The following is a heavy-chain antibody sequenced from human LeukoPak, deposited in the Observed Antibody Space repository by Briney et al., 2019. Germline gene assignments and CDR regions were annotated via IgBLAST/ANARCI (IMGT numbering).Heavy chain of an antibody. CDR1: SASISSGSYY. D-gene: IGHD6-19*01. CDR3: ARVDEGSGWSDWYFDL. Sequence: KPSQTLSLTCTVSSASISSGSYYWSWIRQPAGKGLEWIGRIYTSGSTDFNPSLTSRVTLSVDTSKNQFSLKLSSVTAADTAVYYCARVDEGSGWSDWYFDLWGRGTLVTVSS. J-gene: IGHJ2*01. V-gene: IGHV4-61*02. CDR2: IYTSGST.